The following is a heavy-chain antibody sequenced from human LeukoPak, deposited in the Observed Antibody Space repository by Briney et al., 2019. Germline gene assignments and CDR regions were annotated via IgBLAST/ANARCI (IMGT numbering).Heavy chain of an antibody. CDR1: GFTVSSNS. Sequence: PGGSLRLSCTVSGFTVSSNSMSWIRQPPGKGLEWIGYIYYSGSTNYNPSLKSRVTISVDTSKNQFSLKLSSVTAADTAVYYCARDINYYDSSGYYSGYFDYWGQGTLVTVSS. CDR2: IYYSGST. J-gene: IGHJ4*02. D-gene: IGHD3-22*01. V-gene: IGHV4-59*02. CDR3: ARDINYYDSSGYYSGYFDY.